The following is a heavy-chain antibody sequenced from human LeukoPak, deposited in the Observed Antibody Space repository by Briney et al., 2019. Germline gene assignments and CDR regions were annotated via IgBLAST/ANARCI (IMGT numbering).Heavy chain of an antibody. Sequence: SETLSLTCTVSGGSISSYYWSWIRQPAGKGLEWIGRIYTSGSTNYNPSLKSRVTMSVDTSKNQFSLKLSSVTAADTAVYYCARDRGYCSSTSCLYYYYYYMDVWGKGTTVTVSS. V-gene: IGHV4-4*07. J-gene: IGHJ6*03. CDR1: GGSISSYY. CDR2: IYTSGST. D-gene: IGHD2-2*01. CDR3: ARDRGYCSSTSCLYYYYYYMDV.